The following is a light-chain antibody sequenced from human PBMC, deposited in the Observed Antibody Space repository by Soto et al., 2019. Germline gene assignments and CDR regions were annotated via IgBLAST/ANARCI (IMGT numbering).Light chain of an antibody. Sequence: QSALILPASVSGSPGQSITISCTGTSSDVGCYNFVSWYQRHPGKAPKLMIYDVTNRPSGVSNRFSGSKSGNTASLTISGLQAEDDADYYCCSYTTSNTLVFGAGTKLTVL. CDR2: DVT. J-gene: IGLJ2*01. CDR3: CSYTTSNTLV. V-gene: IGLV2-14*01. CDR1: SSDVGCYNF.